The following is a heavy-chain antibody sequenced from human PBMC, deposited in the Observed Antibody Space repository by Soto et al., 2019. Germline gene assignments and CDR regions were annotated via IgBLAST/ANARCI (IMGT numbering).Heavy chain of an antibody. J-gene: IGHJ4*02. CDR3: ARGTNLRCFD. V-gene: IGHV4-34*01. Sequence: QVQLQQWGAGLLKPSETLSLTCAAYGGSFGAYYWTWIRQPPGKGLEWIGEINHSGSTNYNPSLECRVTISVDTSKNQFSLKLSFVTAADTAVYYCARGTNLRCFDWGQGTLVTVSS. D-gene: IGHD3-9*01. CDR1: GGSFGAYY. CDR2: INHSGST.